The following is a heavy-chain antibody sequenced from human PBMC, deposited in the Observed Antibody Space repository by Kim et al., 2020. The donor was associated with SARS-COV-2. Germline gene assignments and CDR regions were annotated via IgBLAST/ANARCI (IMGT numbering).Heavy chain of an antibody. Sequence: GGSLRLSCAASGFTFDSYWMTWVRQAPGQGLEWVANIRQDESEKYYVDSVKGRFTISRDNAKNSLYLQMNNLTAEDTAVYFCARDVDHKPRHGYDAMDVWGQGTTVTVS. CDR3: ARDVDHKPRHGYDAMDV. CDR1: GFTFDSYW. V-gene: IGHV3-7*01. CDR2: IRQDESEK. D-gene: IGHD3-9*01. J-gene: IGHJ6*02.